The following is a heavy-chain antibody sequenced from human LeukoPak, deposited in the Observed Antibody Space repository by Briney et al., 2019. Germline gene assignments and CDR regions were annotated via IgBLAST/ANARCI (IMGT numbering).Heavy chain of an antibody. D-gene: IGHD3-3*01. CDR1: GFTFSSYG. CDR3: ARRLSLRFDAFAI. J-gene: IGHJ3*02. Sequence: QTGGSLRLSCAASGFTFSSYGMHWVRQAPGKGLEWVAFIRYDGSNTYYADSVKGRFTISRDTSKNTVFLQMNSLRAEDTALYYCARRLSLRFDAFAIWGPGTMVTVSS. CDR2: IRYDGSNT. V-gene: IGHV3-30*02.